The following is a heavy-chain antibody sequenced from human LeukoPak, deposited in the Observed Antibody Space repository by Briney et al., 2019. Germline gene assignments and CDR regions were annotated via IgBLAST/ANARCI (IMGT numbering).Heavy chain of an antibody. V-gene: IGHV1-8*03. D-gene: IGHD6-19*01. CDR2: TNPNSGNT. Sequence: ASVKVSCKASGGTFSSYAISWVRQATGQGLEWMGWTNPNSGNTGYAQKFQGRVTITRNTSISTAYMELSSLRSEDTAVYYCASAWDRNGYSSGWNAFDIWGQGAMVTVSS. CDR1: GGTFSSYA. CDR3: ASAWDRNGYSSGWNAFDI. J-gene: IGHJ3*02.